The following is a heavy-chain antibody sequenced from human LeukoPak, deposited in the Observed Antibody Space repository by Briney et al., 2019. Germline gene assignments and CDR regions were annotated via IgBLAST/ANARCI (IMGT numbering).Heavy chain of an antibody. CDR3: ARDRSDFSFLYHYFYMDV. D-gene: IGHD3-3*01. Sequence: GGSLRLSCVASGFTFSRYGMSWVRQAPGKGLEWVSAISGSDGSTNYADSVKGRFTISRDNSKNTLYLQMNSLRAEDTAVYYCARDRSDFSFLYHYFYMDVWGKGTTVTVSS. V-gene: IGHV3-23*01. CDR2: ISGSDGST. J-gene: IGHJ6*03. CDR1: GFTFSRYG.